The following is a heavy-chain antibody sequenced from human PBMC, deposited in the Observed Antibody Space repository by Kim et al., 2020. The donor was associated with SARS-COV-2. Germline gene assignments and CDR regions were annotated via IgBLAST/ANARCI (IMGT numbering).Heavy chain of an antibody. J-gene: IGHJ4*02. CDR1: GFLFSRFG. V-gene: IGHV3-48*03. CDR2: ITNSGNTI. CDR3: TRVVRQCFDY. D-gene: IGHD6-19*01. Sequence: GGSLRLSCVASGFLFSRFGMNWVRQAPGKGLEWVSNITNSGNTIYYADSVKGRFTISRDNTKNSLYLQMNNLRAEDTGVYYCTRVVRQCFDYWGQGTLVTVS.